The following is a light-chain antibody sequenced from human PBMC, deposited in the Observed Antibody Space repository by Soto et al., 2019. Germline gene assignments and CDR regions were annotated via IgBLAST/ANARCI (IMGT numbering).Light chain of an antibody. V-gene: IGLV2-23*02. CDR1: SSDVGSYNL. CDR3: CSYAGSSTS. Sequence: QSALTQPASVSGSPGQSITISCTGTSSDVGSYNLVSWYQQHPGKAPKLMIYEVSKRPSGVSNRFSGSKSGNTASLTISGLQAEDEAYYYCCSYAGSSTSFGTGTKLTVL. J-gene: IGLJ1*01. CDR2: EVS.